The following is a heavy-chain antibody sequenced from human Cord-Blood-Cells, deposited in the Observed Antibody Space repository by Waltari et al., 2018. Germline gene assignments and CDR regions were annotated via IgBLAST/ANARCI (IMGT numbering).Heavy chain of an antibody. CDR2: INPNRGGT. CDR1: GYTFTGYY. Sequence: QVQLVQSGAEVKKPGASVKVSCKASGYTFTGYYMHWVRQAPGQGLEWMGWINPNRGGTNYAQKCQGWVTMTRDTSISTAYMELSRLRSDDTAVYYCARGEGTMIVDAFDIWGQGTMVTVSS. J-gene: IGHJ3*02. V-gene: IGHV1-2*04. CDR3: ARGEGTMIVDAFDI. D-gene: IGHD3-22*01.